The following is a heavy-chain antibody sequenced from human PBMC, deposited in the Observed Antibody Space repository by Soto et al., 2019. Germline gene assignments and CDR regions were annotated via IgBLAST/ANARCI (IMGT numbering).Heavy chain of an antibody. Sequence: GGSLRLSCAASGFTFSSYAMSWVRQAPGKGLEWVSAISGSGGSTYYADSVKGRFTISRDNSKNTLYLQMNSLRAEDTAVYYCAGRDGGEIVTYGSGKIYYYYMDVWGKGTTVTVSS. CDR3: AGRDGGEIVTYGSGKIYYYYMDV. CDR2: ISGSGGST. CDR1: GFTFSSYA. V-gene: IGHV3-23*01. D-gene: IGHD3-10*01. J-gene: IGHJ6*03.